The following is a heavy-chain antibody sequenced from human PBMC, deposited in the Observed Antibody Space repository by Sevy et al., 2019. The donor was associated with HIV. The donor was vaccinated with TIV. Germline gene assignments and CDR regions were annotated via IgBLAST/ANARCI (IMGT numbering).Heavy chain of an antibody. CDR2: INPNSGGT. V-gene: IGHV1-2*06. CDR1: GYTFTGYY. CDR3: AREHPARGAFDI. Sequence: ASVKVSCKASGYTFTGYYMHWVRQAPGQGLEWMGRINPNSGGTNYAQKFQGRVTMTRDTSISTAYMELSRLRSDDTAVYYCAREHPARGAFDIWGQWTMVTVSS. J-gene: IGHJ3*02.